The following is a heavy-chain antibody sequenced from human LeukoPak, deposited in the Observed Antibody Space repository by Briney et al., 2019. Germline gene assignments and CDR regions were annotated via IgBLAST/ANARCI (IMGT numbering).Heavy chain of an antibody. J-gene: IGHJ1*01. V-gene: IGHV1-18*01. CDR1: GYTFNTYG. D-gene: IGHD2-2*02. CDR2: ISPYNGNT. Sequence: ASVKVSCKPFGYTFNTYGITWVRQAPGQGLEWMGWISPYNGNTNYAQKFQGRVTLTTDTSTSTAYMELSSLRSEDTAVYYCARDREEDCSSTSCYRYFQHWGQGTLVTVSS. CDR3: ARDREEDCSSTSCYRYFQH.